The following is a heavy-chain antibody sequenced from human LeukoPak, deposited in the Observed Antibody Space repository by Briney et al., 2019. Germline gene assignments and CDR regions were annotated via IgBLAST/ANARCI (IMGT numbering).Heavy chain of an antibody. D-gene: IGHD1/OR15-1a*01. J-gene: IGHJ1*01. V-gene: IGHV3-30*04. CDR2: ISYDGSNK. CDR3: ARTPVTSAEYFQH. Sequence: GGSLRLSCAASGFTFSSYAMHWVRQAPGKGLEWVAVISYDGSNKYYADSVKGRFTISRDNSKNTLYLQMNSLRAEDTAVYYCARTPVTSAEYFQHWGQGTLVTVSS. CDR1: GFTFSSYA.